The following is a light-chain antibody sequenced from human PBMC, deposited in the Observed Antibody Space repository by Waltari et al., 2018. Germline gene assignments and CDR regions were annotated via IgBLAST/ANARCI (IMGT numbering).Light chain of an antibody. CDR3: QQYSSTPAIT. V-gene: IGKV3-20*01. Sequence: DIVLTQSPGTLSLSSGDTATLSCRASQSVTGNFLAWYQQKPGQTPRLLIFGASNRATGIPDRFRGSGSGPDFTLTISRLEPEDFALYFCQQYSSTPAITFAQGTRLEIK. J-gene: IGKJ5*01. CDR2: GAS. CDR1: QSVTGNF.